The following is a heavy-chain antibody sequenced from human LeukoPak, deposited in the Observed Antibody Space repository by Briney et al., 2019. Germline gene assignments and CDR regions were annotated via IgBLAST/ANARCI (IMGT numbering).Heavy chain of an antibody. CDR1: GVSFDNYA. Sequence: GGSLRQSSAAAGVSFDNYAMVWGRQGPGKSVAWVSLINENGDIAYYGDSVRGRFTVSRDNAKNSLYLQMNSLTTEDTALYYCAKARWEPNFDYWGQGTLVTVSS. CDR2: INENGDIA. D-gene: IGHD1-26*01. J-gene: IGHJ4*02. V-gene: IGHV3-43*02. CDR3: AKARWEPNFDY.